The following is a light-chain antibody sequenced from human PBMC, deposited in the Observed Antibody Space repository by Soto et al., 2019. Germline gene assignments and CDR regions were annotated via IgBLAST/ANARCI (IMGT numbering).Light chain of an antibody. J-gene: IGLJ2*01. CDR3: SSYAGTYHLVV. CDR1: SSDVGGYNY. CDR2: EVS. V-gene: IGLV2-8*01. Sequence: QSALTQPPSASGSPGQSVTISCTGTSSDVGGYNYVAWYQQHPGKGPKLMIYEVSKRPSGVPDRFSGSKSGNTASLTVSGLQAEDEAEYYCSSYAGTYHLVVFGGGTKVTVL.